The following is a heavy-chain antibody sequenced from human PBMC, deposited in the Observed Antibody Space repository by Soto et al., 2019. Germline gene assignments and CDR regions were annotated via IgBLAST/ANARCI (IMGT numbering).Heavy chain of an antibody. D-gene: IGHD2-2*01. Sequence: PGGSLRLSCAACGLSFTSYSMNLARQAPGQGQEWVSYITSKSTTIKYADSVKGRFTVSRDNAKNSLYLQLNSLRDEDTAVYYCAREMGACSDSSCYPGPYDSWGQGSLVTVS. CDR3: AREMGACSDSSCYPGPYDS. CDR1: GLSFTSYS. V-gene: IGHV3-48*02. J-gene: IGHJ5*02. CDR2: ITSKSTTI.